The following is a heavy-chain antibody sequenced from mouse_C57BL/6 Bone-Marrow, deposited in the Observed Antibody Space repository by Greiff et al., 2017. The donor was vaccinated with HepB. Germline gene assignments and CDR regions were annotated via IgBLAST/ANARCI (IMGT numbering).Heavy chain of an antibody. J-gene: IGHJ3*01. CDR2: IYPGSGNT. D-gene: IGHD2-14*01. CDR1: GYTFTDYY. CDR3: ARWGTHGTY. Sequence: QVQLQQSGAELVRPGASVKLSCKASGYTFTDYYINWVKQRPGQGLEWIARIYPGSGNTYYNEKFKGKATLTAEKSSSTAYMQLSSLISEDSAVFFCARWGTHGTYWGQGTLVTVSA. V-gene: IGHV1-76*01.